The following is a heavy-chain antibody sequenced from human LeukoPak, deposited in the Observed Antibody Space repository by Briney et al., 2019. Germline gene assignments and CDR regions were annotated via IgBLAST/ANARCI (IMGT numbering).Heavy chain of an antibody. J-gene: IGHJ2*01. D-gene: IGHD4-23*01. Sequence: PGRSLRLSCAASGFTFSSYAMHWVRQAPGKGLEWVAVISYDGSNKYYADSVKGRFTISRDNSKNTLYLQMNSLRAEDTAVYYCARDPSWLRWNWYFDLWGRGTLVTVSS. CDR2: ISYDGSNK. V-gene: IGHV3-30-3*01. CDR3: ARDPSWLRWNWYFDL. CDR1: GFTFSSYA.